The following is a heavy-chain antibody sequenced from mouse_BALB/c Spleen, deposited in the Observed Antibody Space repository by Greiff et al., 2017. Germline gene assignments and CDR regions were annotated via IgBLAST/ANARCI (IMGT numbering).Heavy chain of an antibody. CDR3: ARERDYGSKKGYFDY. CDR2: INPSNGRT. V-gene: IGHV1S81*02. J-gene: IGHJ2*01. Sequence: VKLQQPGAELVKPGASVKLSCKASGYTFTSYWMHWVKQRPGQGLEWIGEINPSNGRTNYNEKFKSKATLTVDKSSSTAYMQLSSLTSEDSAVYYCARERDYGSKKGYFDYWGQGTTLTVSS. CDR1: GYTFTSYW. D-gene: IGHD1-1*01.